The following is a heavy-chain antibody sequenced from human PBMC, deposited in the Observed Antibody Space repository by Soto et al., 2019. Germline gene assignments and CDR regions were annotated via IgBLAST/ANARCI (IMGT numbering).Heavy chain of an antibody. CDR3: ATEGVYPGSIFEGAY. J-gene: IGHJ4*02. Sequence: EVQLVESGGGLVEPGGSIRLSCVASGFTFTKSYMTWVRQAPGKGLEWVGRIKGRHAGGTTDYATSVKGRFTISRDDSKNTLYIQMNSLKTEDTSVYYCATEGVYPGSIFEGAYWGQGTLVTVSS. D-gene: IGHD3-3*02. CDR1: GFTFTKSY. V-gene: IGHV3-15*01. CDR2: IKGRHAGGTT.